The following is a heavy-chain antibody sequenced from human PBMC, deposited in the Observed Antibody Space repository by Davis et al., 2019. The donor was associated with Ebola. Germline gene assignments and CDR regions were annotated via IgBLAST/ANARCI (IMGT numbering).Heavy chain of an antibody. Sequence: ASVKVSCKASADTSNIYKIHSVRQAPGQGLEWMGWINTGNGDTRYSRKFQDRVTITRDTSASTAYMELYSLRSEDTAVYYCARNEDVWGQGTTVTASS. V-gene: IGHV1-3*04. CDR3: ARNEDV. CDR1: ADTSNIYK. CDR2: INTGNGDT. J-gene: IGHJ6*02.